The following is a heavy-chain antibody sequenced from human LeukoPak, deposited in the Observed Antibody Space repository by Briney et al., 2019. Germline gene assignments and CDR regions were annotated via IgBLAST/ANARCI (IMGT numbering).Heavy chain of an antibody. J-gene: IGHJ4*02. CDR3: AKNRLALNN. V-gene: IGHV3-7*03. CDR1: TFTFSDYW. Sequence: GGSLRLSCVVSTFTFSDYWMSWVRQAPGKGLEWVANIKQDGSEKYYADSVKGRFTISRDNAKNSLYLQMNSLRVEDTAVYYCAKNRLALNNWGQGTLVTVSS. CDR2: IKQDGSEK.